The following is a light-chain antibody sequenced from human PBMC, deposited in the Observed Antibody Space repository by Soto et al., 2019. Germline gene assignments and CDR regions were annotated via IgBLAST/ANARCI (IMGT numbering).Light chain of an antibody. CDR3: VLYXGSGIWV. V-gene: IGLV8-61*01. CDR1: SGSVSTSYY. J-gene: IGLJ3*02. Sequence: QTVVTQEPSFSVSPGGTVTLTCGLSSGSVSTSYYPSWYQQTPGQAPRTLIYSTNTRSSGVPDRFSGSILGNKAALTITGAQADDESDYYCVLYXGSGIWVFGGGTKLTVL. CDR2: STN.